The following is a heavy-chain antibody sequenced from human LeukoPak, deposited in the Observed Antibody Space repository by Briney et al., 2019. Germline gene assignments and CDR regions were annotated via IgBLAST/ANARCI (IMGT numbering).Heavy chain of an antibody. J-gene: IGHJ4*02. CDR1: GYSFTDYY. V-gene: IGHV1-2*02. CDR2: INPQSGGT. Sequence: ASVKVSCKASGYSFTDYYIHWVRLAPGQGLEWMGWINPQSGGTHYAQKFQGRVSMTRDTSINTVHLELSSLKTNDTAVYYCARTREGVWGSYSPWGQGTLVTVSS. CDR3: ARTREGVWGSYSP. D-gene: IGHD3-16*01.